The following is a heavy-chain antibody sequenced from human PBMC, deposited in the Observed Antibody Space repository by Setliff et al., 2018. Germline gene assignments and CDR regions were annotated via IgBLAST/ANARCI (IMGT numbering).Heavy chain of an antibody. CDR1: GFTFSGYG. J-gene: IGHJ3*02. CDR3: ARPDVGGSWTSDAFDI. Sequence: GGSLRLSCAASGFTFSGYGMHWVRQAPGKGLEWVAFIWSDASKKFYADSVKGRFTISRDNSKSSLFLQMNSLRGEDTAVYYCARPDVGGSWTSDAFDIWGQGTMVTVSS. V-gene: IGHV3-30*02. CDR2: IWSDASKK.